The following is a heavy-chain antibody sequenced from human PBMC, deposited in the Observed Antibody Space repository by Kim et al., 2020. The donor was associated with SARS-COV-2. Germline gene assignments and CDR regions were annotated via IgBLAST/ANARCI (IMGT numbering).Heavy chain of an antibody. J-gene: IGHJ5*02. CDR2: ISSSSSYI. CDR1: GFTFSSYS. V-gene: IGHV3-21*01. Sequence: GGSLRLSCAASGFTFSSYSMNWVRQAPGKGLEWVSSISSSSSYIYYADSVKGRFTISRDNAKNSLYLQMNSLRAEDTAVYYCARGGGGSSGWSWCDPWGQGTLVTVSS. CDR3: ARGGGGSSGWSWCDP. D-gene: IGHD6-19*01.